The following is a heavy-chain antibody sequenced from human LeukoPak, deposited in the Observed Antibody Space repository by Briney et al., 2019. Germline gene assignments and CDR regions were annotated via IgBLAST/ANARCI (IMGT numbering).Heavy chain of an antibody. Sequence: GGSLRLSCAASGFTFSSYAMSWVRQAPGKGLEWVSAISGSGGSTYYADSVKGRFTISRDNSKNTLYLQMNSLRAEDTAVYYCAKAFLYYYDSSGYLLDCWGQGTLVTVSS. J-gene: IGHJ4*02. V-gene: IGHV3-23*01. CDR1: GFTFSSYA. D-gene: IGHD3-22*01. CDR2: ISGSGGST. CDR3: AKAFLYYYDSSGYLLDC.